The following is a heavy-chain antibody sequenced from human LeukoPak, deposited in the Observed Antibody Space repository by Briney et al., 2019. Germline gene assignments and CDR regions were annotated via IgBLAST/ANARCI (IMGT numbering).Heavy chain of an antibody. CDR1: GGSIRNYY. V-gene: IGHV4-59*01. D-gene: IGHD5-12*01. Sequence: SETLSLTCSVSGGSIRNYYWSWIRQPPGKGLEWIGYIFYSGSTNNNPSLKSRVTISVDTSKNQFSLKLSSVTAADTAAYYCARGGSSGYDPFDYWGQGTLVTVSS. CDR2: IFYSGST. CDR3: ARGGSSGYDPFDY. J-gene: IGHJ4*02.